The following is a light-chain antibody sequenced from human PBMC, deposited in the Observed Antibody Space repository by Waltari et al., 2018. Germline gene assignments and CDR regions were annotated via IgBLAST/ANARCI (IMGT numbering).Light chain of an antibody. Sequence: QSALTQPPSASGTPGHRVTIPCSGSRSNLGSNPVNWYQQLPGAAPKLLLYSNDQRPSGVPDRFSGSKSGTSASLGISGLQSEDEAYYYCATWDDTLNGQLFGGGTKLTVL. CDR2: SND. V-gene: IGLV1-44*01. J-gene: IGLJ2*01. CDR1: RSNLGSNP. CDR3: ATWDDTLNGQL.